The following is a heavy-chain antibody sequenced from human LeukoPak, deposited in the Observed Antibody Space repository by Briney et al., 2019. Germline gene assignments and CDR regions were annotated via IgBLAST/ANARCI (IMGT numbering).Heavy chain of an antibody. CDR1: GFTFSTYN. CDR2: ISPTGSYR. J-gene: IGHJ6*03. CDR3: AKDLSKQHLVGRGGGGNYYYMDV. D-gene: IGHD6-13*01. Sequence: GGSLRLSCAASGFTFSTYNMNWVRQAPGKGLQWVSSISPTGSYRYYATSVKGRFTISRDNAKNSLFLQMISLRAEDTAIYYCAKDLSKQHLVGRGGGGNYYYMDVWGKGTTVTISS. V-gene: IGHV3-21*01.